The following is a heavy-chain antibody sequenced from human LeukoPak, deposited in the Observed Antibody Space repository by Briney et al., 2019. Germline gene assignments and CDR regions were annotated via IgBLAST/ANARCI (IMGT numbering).Heavy chain of an antibody. CDR3: AGKIAWWALDI. CDR1: GYTFTSYA. D-gene: IGHD2-8*02. J-gene: IGHJ3*02. V-gene: IGHV7-4-1*02. Sequence: EASVKVSCKSSGYTFTSYAMNWVRQAPGQGLEWMGWINTNTGNPTYAQGFTGRFVFSLDTSVSTAYLQISSLKAEDTAVYYCAGKIAWWALDIWGQGTMVTVSS. CDR2: INTNTGNP.